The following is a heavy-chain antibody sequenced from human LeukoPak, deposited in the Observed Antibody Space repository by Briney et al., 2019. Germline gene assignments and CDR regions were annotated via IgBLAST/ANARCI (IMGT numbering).Heavy chain of an antibody. V-gene: IGHV4-59*08. CDR1: GGSISSYY. D-gene: IGHD2-15*01. J-gene: IGHJ4*02. CDR2: IYYSGST. CDR3: ASGDCSGGGCYLGY. Sequence: SETLSLTCTVSGGSISSYYWSWIRQPPGKGLEWIGYIYYSGSTNYNPSLKSRVTISVDTSKNQFSLKLSSVTAADTAVYYCASGDCSGGGCYLGYWGQGTLVTVSS.